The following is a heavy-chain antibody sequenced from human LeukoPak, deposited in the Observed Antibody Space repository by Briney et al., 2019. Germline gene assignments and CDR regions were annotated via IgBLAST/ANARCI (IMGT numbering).Heavy chain of an antibody. D-gene: IGHD5-24*01. J-gene: IGHJ4*02. V-gene: IGHV3-30*03. Sequence: GRSLRLSYAASGFAFSSYDMHWVRQAPGKGLEWVAFISYDGSNKYYSDSVKGRFTFSRDNSKNTLYLQMNSLRAEDTAVYYCARSRDGYNPFYFDYWGQGTLVTVSS. CDR1: GFAFSSYD. CDR3: ARSRDGYNPFYFDY. CDR2: ISYDGSNK.